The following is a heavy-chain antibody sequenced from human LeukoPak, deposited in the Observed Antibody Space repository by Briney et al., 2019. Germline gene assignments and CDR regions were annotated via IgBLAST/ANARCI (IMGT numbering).Heavy chain of an antibody. CDR3: AKDFPPYYYDSSGYFLTN. CDR2: IWYDGSNK. CDR1: GFTFSNYG. Sequence: GGCPRLSCAASGFTFSNYGMHWVRQAPGKGLEWVAVIWYDGSNKYYADSVKGRFTISRDNSRNTLSLQMNSLRAEDTAVYYCAKDFPPYYYDSSGYFLTNWGQGTLVTVSS. D-gene: IGHD3-22*01. V-gene: IGHV3-33*06. J-gene: IGHJ4*02.